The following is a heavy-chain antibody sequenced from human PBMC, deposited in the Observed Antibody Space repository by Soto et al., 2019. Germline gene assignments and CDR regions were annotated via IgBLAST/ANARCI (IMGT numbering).Heavy chain of an antibody. D-gene: IGHD2-15*01. Sequence: GSLRLSCAVSGFTFSAHAMHWVRQAPGKGLEWVAVISSDGTTKYYADSLKGRFTISRDNSKNKLYLQMNSLRTEDTAVYSWARGRGGQYSIQLDYWGQGTLVTVSS. CDR3: ARGRGGQYSIQLDY. CDR1: GFTFSAHA. J-gene: IGHJ4*02. CDR2: ISSDGTTK. V-gene: IGHV3-30-3*01.